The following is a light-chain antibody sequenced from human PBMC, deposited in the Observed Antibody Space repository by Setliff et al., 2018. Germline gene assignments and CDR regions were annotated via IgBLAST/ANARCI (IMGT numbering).Light chain of an antibody. CDR3: CSHADPNTVR. Sequence: QSALAQPRSVSGSPGQSVTISCTGSSNDVGGYNYVSWYQHHPGKAPKLLIYDVTRRPSGVPDRFSGSKSGNTASLTISGLQAEDEADYYCCSHADPNTVRFGTGTKVTVL. V-gene: IGLV2-11*01. J-gene: IGLJ1*01. CDR2: DVT. CDR1: SNDVGGYNY.